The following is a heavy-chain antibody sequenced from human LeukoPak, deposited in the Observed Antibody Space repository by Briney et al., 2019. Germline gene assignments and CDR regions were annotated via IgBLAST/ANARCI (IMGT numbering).Heavy chain of an antibody. CDR1: GFTFSSYS. D-gene: IGHD3-3*01. V-gene: IGHV3-21*01. Sequence: GGSLRLSCAASGFTFSSYSMNWVRQAPGKGLEWVSSISSSSSYIYYADSVKGRFTISRDNAKNSLYLQMNSLRAEDTAVYYCARDHGISYYDFWSGYALDYWGQGTLVTVSS. J-gene: IGHJ4*02. CDR2: ISSSSSYI. CDR3: ARDHGISYYDFWSGYALDY.